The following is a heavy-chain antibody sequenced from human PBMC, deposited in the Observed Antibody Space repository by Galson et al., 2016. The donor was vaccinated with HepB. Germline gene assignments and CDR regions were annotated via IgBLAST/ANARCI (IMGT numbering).Heavy chain of an antibody. D-gene: IGHD5-18*01. Sequence: SVKVSCKASGYTFSDYYMHWVRQAPRQGLEWMGIINPSDGSATYGQKFQGRVTMTTDTSTSTVYVDLSSLRAEDTAVYFCARGALSYAFPPKYFCGPDVWGQGTTVTVS. CDR1: GYTFSDYY. V-gene: IGHV1-46*01. J-gene: IGHJ6*02. CDR3: ARGALSYAFPPKYFCGPDV. CDR2: INPSDGSA.